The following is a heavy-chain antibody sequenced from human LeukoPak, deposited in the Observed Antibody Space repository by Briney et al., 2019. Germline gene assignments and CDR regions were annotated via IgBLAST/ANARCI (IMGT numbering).Heavy chain of an antibody. Sequence: GGSLRLSCAASGFNFSNYAMSWVRQAPGKGLQWVSAISGSAGSTFYADSVKGRFTISRDNSKNTLYLQMNSLTVDDTALYYCARDAVRFGEAKPFDSWGQGTLVTVSS. D-gene: IGHD3-10*01. CDR3: ARDAVRFGEAKPFDS. J-gene: IGHJ4*02. CDR2: ISGSAGST. CDR1: GFNFSNYA. V-gene: IGHV3-23*01.